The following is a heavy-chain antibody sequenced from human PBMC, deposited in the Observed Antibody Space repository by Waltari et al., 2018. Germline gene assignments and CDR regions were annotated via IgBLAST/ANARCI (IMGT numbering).Heavy chain of an antibody. V-gene: IGHV1-8*01. D-gene: IGHD3-3*01. J-gene: IGHJ3*02. Sequence: QVQLVQSGAEVKKPGASVKVSCKASGYTFTSYDINWVRQATGQGLEWMGWMNPNSGNTGYSQKLQGRVTMTRNTAKSTAYMELSSLSSEDTAVYYCARGRVLRLLEWLLADAFDSWGQGTMVTVSS. CDR2: MNPNSGNT. CDR1: GYTFTSYD. CDR3: ARGRVLRLLEWLLADAFDS.